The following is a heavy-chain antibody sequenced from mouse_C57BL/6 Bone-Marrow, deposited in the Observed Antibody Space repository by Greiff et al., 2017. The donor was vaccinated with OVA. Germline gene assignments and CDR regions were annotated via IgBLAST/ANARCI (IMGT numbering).Heavy chain of an antibody. D-gene: IGHD2-12*01. CDR1: GYTFTSYW. V-gene: IGHV1-55*01. Sequence: QVQLQQPGAELVKPGASVKMSCKASGYTFTSYWITWVKQRPGQGLEWLGDIYPGSGSTNYNEKFKSKATLTVDTSSSTAYMQLSSLTSEDSAVYYCARGERRRTYAMDYWGQGTSVTVSS. J-gene: IGHJ4*01. CDR2: IYPGSGST. CDR3: ARGERRRTYAMDY.